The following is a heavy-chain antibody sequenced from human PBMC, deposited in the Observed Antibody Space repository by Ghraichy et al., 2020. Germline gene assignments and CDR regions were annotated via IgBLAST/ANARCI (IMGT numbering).Heavy chain of an antibody. CDR2: IIPIFGTA. Sequence: SVKVSCKASGGTFSSYAISWVRQAPGQGLEWMGGIIPIFGTANYAQKFQGRVTITADESTSTAYMELSSLRSEDTAVYYCARRLRSTTYYDILTGYYSDYYYYYMDVWGKGTTVTVSS. V-gene: IGHV1-69*13. J-gene: IGHJ6*03. CDR3: ARRLRSTTYYDILTGYYSDYYYYYMDV. CDR1: GGTFSSYA. D-gene: IGHD3-9*01.